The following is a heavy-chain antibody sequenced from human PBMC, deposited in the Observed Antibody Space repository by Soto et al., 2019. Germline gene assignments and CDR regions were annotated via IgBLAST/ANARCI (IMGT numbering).Heavy chain of an antibody. CDR1: GFTSSSYW. CDR2: INSDGSST. V-gene: IGHV3-74*01. J-gene: IGHJ5*02. D-gene: IGHD3-3*01. CDR3: AREYYDFWSHWFDP. Sequence: GGSLRLSCAASGFTSSSYWMHWVRQAPGKGLVWVSRINSDGSSTSYADSVKGRFTISRDNAKNTLYLQMNSLRAEDTAVYYCAREYYDFWSHWFDPWGQGTLVTVSS.